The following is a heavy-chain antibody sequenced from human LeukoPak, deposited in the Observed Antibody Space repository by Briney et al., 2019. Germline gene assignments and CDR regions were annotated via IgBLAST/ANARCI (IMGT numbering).Heavy chain of an antibody. J-gene: IGHJ6*02. V-gene: IGHV3-23*01. CDR3: AKELNGAYGSGSYHNFHYYYNSRDV. D-gene: IGHD3-10*01. CDR1: GFTLISDA. Sequence: GCPRLSCAPSGFTLISDALSSVREAPGKRLGWGSAISGSVGSTYSTDSVKGRFTISRDNSKKTLYLQMSRPRAADTAVYYCAKELNGAYGSGSYHNFHYYYNSRDVRGPRTTCSVSS. CDR2: ISGSVGST.